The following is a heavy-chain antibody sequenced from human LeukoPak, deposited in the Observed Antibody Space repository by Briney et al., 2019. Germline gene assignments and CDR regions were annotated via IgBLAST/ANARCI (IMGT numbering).Heavy chain of an antibody. CDR3: ARGNGYSPRGGFDI. D-gene: IGHD5-24*01. J-gene: IGHJ3*02. CDR2: INPNSGGT. Sequence: ASVKVSCKASGYTFTGYYMHWVRQVPGQGLEWMGWINPNSGGTNYAQKFQGRVTMTRDTSTSTVYMDLSSLRSDDTAVYYCARGNGYSPRGGFDIWGQGTMVTVSS. V-gene: IGHV1-2*02. CDR1: GYTFTGYY.